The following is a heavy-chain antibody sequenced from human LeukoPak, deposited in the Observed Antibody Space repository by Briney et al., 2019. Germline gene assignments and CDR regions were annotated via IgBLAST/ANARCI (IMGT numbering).Heavy chain of an antibody. CDR1: GYTFTSYG. CDR2: ISAYNGNT. CDR3: ARVGARFGNYYYYMDV. J-gene: IGHJ6*03. Sequence: ASVKVSCKASGYTFTSYGISWVRQAPGQGLEWMGWISAYNGNTNYAQKLQGRVTMTTDTSTSTAYMELRSLRSDDTAVYYCARVGARFGNYYYYMDVWGKGTTVTVSS. V-gene: IGHV1-18*01. D-gene: IGHD1-26*01.